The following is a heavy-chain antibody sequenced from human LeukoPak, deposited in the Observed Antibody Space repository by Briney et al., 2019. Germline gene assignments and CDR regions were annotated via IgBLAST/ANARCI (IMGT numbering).Heavy chain of an antibody. J-gene: IGHJ4*02. CDR1: GFTFSSYG. D-gene: IGHD4-17*01. Sequence: PGGALRLSCAASGFTFSSYGMHWVRQAPGKGLEWVAFIRYYGSNKYYADYVKGRLTISRDNSKTTLYLQMNSLRAEDTAVYYCAKDLRGRRLDYWGQGTLVTVSS. V-gene: IGHV3-30*02. CDR3: AKDLRGRRLDY. CDR2: IRYYGSNK.